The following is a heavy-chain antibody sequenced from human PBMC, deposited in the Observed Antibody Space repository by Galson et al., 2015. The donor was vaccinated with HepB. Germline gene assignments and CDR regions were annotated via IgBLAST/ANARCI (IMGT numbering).Heavy chain of an antibody. Sequence: SLSLSCAASGFTFSSYAMSWVRQAPGKGLEWVSAISGSGGNTYYADSVKGRFTISRDNSKNSLYLQVNSLRAEDTAIYYCAKDGQWLVTNYFQHWGQGTLVTVSS. J-gene: IGHJ1*01. CDR2: ISGSGGNT. D-gene: IGHD6-19*01. V-gene: IGHV3-23*01. CDR3: AKDGQWLVTNYFQH. CDR1: GFTFSSYA.